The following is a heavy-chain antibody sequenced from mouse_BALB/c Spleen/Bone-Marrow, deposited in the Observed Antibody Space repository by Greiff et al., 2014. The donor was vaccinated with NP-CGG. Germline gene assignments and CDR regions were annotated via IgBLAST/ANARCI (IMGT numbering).Heavy chain of an antibody. CDR1: GFNIKDTY. D-gene: IGHD1-1*01. CDR2: IYPANGNT. CDR3: ARYYCGSSYFDY. J-gene: IGHJ2*01. Sequence: VQLQQSGAELVKPGASVKLSCTASGFNIKDTYMHWVKQRPEQGLEWIGRIYPANGNTKYDPKFQGKATITADTSSNTAYLQLGCLTSKDTAVYYCARYYCGSSYFDYWGQGTTLTVSS. V-gene: IGHV14-3*02.